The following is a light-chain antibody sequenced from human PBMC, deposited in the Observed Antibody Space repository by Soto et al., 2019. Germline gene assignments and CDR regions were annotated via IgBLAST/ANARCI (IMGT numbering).Light chain of an antibody. CDR1: SSNIGSNT. CDR3: AAWDDSLNGQGV. Sequence: VLTQPPSASGTHGQRVTISCSGSSSNIGSNTVNWYQQLPGTAPKLLIYSNNQRPSGVPDRFSGSRSGTSASLAISGLQSEDEADYYCAAWDDSLNGQGVFGGGTKLTVL. J-gene: IGLJ2*01. CDR2: SNN. V-gene: IGLV1-44*01.